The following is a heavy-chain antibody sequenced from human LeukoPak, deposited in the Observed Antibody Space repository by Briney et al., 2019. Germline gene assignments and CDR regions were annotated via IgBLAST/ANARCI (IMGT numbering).Heavy chain of an antibody. Sequence: GGSLRLSCAASGFTFSSYGMHWVRQAPGKGLEWVAFIRYDGNNKYYADSVKGRFTISRDNSNNTLSLQMNSLRADDTAVYYCAKDDPFTAFDYWGQGTLVSVSS. CDR2: IRYDGNNK. D-gene: IGHD2-21*02. CDR1: GFTFSSYG. CDR3: AKDDPFTAFDY. J-gene: IGHJ4*02. V-gene: IGHV3-30*02.